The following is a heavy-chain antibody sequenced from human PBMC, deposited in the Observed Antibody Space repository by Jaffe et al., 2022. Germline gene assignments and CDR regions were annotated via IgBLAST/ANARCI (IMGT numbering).Heavy chain of an antibody. V-gene: IGHV3-30*02. Sequence: QVQLVESGGGVVQPGGSLRLSCAASGFTFSSYGMHWVRQAPGKGLEWVAFIRYDGSNKYYADSVKGRFTISRDNSKNTLYLQMNSLRAEDTAVYYCAKDRRERDWWGYSYGPPDDYWGQGTLVTVSS. CDR2: IRYDGSNK. D-gene: IGHD5-18*01. CDR1: GFTFSSYG. CDR3: AKDRRERDWWGYSYGPPDDY. J-gene: IGHJ4*02.